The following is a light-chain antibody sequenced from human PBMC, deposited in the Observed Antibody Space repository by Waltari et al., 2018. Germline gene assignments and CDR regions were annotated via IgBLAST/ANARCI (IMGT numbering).Light chain of an antibody. V-gene: IGLV2-14*01. CDR1: RSAIAFYNY. J-gene: IGLJ2*01. CDR3: TLKRGSNTVV. CDR2: DVT. Sequence: QSALTQPASVSGSPGQSITISCPGARSAIAFYNYVCWYPQHPGKAPKLIIYDVTNRPSGVSTRFSGSKSGTTASLTISGLRAEDEAEYYCTLKRGSNTVVFGGGTKLTVL.